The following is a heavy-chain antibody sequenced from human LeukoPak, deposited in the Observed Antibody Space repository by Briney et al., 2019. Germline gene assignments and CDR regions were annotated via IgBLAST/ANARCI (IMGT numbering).Heavy chain of an antibody. V-gene: IGHV4-59*01. Sequence: SETLSLTCSVSGGSISSYFWSWIQQPPGKGLEWIGYISYSGSTDYNPSLKSRVTISVDTSKNQFSLKLRSVTAADTAVYYCARSEAPMVRGVIMVNWVDPWGQGTLVTVSS. CDR1: GGSISSYF. D-gene: IGHD3-10*01. J-gene: IGHJ5*02. CDR2: ISYSGST. CDR3: ARSEAPMVRGVIMVNWVDP.